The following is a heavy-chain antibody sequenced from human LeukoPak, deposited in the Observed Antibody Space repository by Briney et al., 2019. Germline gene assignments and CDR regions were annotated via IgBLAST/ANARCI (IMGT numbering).Heavy chain of an antibody. D-gene: IGHD1-20*01. CDR2: IFYSGTT. J-gene: IGHJ5*01. Sequence: PSETLSLTCSVSGDSIRTYSYYWGWIRQAPGKGLEWIGSIFYSGTTYYNPSVKSRVTISLDTSKNHFFVQLTSVPAADTAPYPCARARGMTKHWFDSWGQGTLVPVAS. CDR1: GDSIRTYSYY. CDR3: ARARGMTKHWFDS. V-gene: IGHV4-39*07.